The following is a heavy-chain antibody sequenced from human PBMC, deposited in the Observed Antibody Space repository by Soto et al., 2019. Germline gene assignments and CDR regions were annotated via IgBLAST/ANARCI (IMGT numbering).Heavy chain of an antibody. V-gene: IGHV3-33*01. D-gene: IGHD1-26*01. J-gene: IGHJ5*02. CDR3: ARDKGTTCLDT. Sequence: QVQLVESGGGVVQPGRSLRLSCAASGLPFSASGMHWVRQAPGKGLEWVAMIWSDGSKEYYADSVKGRFTITRDNSKSMVFLQMDSLRAEDTAVYYCARDKGTTCLDTWGQGNMVTVSS. CDR1: GLPFSASG. CDR2: IWSDGSKE.